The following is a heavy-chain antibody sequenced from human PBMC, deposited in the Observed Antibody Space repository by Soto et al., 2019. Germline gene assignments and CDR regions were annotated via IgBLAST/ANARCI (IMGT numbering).Heavy chain of an antibody. V-gene: IGHV4-59*01. Sequence: PSETLSLTCTVSGDSISSYYWSWIRQPPGKGLEWIGYIYYSGSTHYNPSLRSRVTISVDTSKNQFSLKLNSVTAADTAVYYCARGLRYFDWSNFWGQGILVTVS. CDR2: IYYSGST. CDR3: ARGLRYFDWSNF. J-gene: IGHJ4*02. CDR1: GDSISSYY. D-gene: IGHD3-9*01.